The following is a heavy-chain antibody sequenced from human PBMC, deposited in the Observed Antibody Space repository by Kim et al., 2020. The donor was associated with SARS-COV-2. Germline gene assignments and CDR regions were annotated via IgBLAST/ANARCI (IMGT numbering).Heavy chain of an antibody. V-gene: IGHV3-23*01. CDR1: GFTFSSYA. D-gene: IGHD3-3*01. Sequence: GGSLRLSCAASGFTFSSYAMSWVRQAPGKGLEWVSAISGSGGSTYYADSVKGRFTISRDNSKNTLYLQMNSLRAEDTAVYYCATNFEVLRFLEWLFLDYWGQGTLVTVSS. CDR2: ISGSGGST. J-gene: IGHJ4*02. CDR3: ATNFEVLRFLEWLFLDY.